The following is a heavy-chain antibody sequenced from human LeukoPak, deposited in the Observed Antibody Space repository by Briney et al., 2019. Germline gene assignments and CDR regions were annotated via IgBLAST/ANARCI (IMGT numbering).Heavy chain of an antibody. D-gene: IGHD6-19*01. Sequence: PSETLSLTCTVSGGSISSGGYYWSWIRQPPGKGLEWIGYIYHSGSTYYNPSLKSRVTISVDKSKNQFSLKLSSVTAADTAVYYCARTIAVAGHFDYWGQGTLVTVSS. CDR2: IYHSGST. J-gene: IGHJ4*02. CDR3: ARTIAVAGHFDY. V-gene: IGHV4-30-2*01. CDR1: GGSISSGGYY.